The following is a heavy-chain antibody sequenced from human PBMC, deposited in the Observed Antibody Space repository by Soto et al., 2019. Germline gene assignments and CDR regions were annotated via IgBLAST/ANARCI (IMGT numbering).Heavy chain of an antibody. CDR3: AREGGSYGGGDDGMDV. CDR1: GFTFSSYA. J-gene: IGHJ6*02. D-gene: IGHD1-26*01. Sequence: PGGSLRLSCAASGFTFSSYAMHWVRQAPGKGLEWVAVISYDGSNKYYADSVKGRFTISRDNSKNTLYLQMNRLRAEDTAVYYCAREGGSYGGGDDGMDVWGPGTTVTVSS. V-gene: IGHV3-30-3*01. CDR2: ISYDGSNK.